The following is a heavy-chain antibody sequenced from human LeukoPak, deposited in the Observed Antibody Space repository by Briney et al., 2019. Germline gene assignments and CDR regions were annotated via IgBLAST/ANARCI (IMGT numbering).Heavy chain of an antibody. D-gene: IGHD6-13*01. J-gene: IGHJ4*02. CDR1: GFTFSSYA. V-gene: IGHV3-30-3*01. Sequence: GGSLRLSCAASGFTFSSYAMHWVRQAPGKGLEWVAVISYDGSNKYYADSVKGRSTISRDNSKNTLYLQMNSLRAEDTAVYYCACSWYLVQPFDYWGQGTLVTVSS. CDR2: ISYDGSNK. CDR3: ACSWYLVQPFDY.